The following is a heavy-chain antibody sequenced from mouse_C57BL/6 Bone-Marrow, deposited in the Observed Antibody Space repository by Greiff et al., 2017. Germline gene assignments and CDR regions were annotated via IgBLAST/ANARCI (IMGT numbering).Heavy chain of an antibody. Sequence: VQLQQSGAELVRPGASVKLSCTASGFNIKDDYMHWVKQRPEQGLEWIGWIDPENGDTESASKFQGKATITADTSSNTAYLQLSSLTSEDTAVYYCTTGGVVEPLFDYWGQGTTLTVSS. CDR3: TTGGVVEPLFDY. J-gene: IGHJ2*01. CDR1: GFNIKDDY. CDR2: IDPENGDT. V-gene: IGHV14-4*01. D-gene: IGHD1-1*01.